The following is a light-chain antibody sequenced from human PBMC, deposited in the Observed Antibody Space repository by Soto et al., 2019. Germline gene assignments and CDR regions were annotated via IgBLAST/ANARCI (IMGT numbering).Light chain of an antibody. CDR3: SSLTSSSTSPSWV. Sequence: QSALTQPASVSGSPGQSSTISCTGTSSDGGGYNFVSWYQQHPGKAPQLMIYDVSNRPSGVSNRFSGSKSGNTASLTISGIQAEDEADYYCSSLTSSSTSPSWVFGGGTKVTVL. V-gene: IGLV2-14*01. J-gene: IGLJ3*02. CDR2: DVS. CDR1: SSDGGGYNF.